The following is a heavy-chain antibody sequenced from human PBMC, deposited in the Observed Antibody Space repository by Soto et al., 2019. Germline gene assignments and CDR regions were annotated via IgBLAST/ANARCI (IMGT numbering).Heavy chain of an antibody. D-gene: IGHD3-16*01. Sequence: GGSLRLSCAASGFAFSSYAMSWVRQAPGKGLEWVSAISGIGGSTYYADSVKGRFTISRDNSKNTLYLQMNSLRAEDTAVYYCAKDVWETQLARQGYWGQGTLVTVSS. CDR1: GFAFSSYA. CDR3: AKDVWETQLARQGY. V-gene: IGHV3-23*01. J-gene: IGHJ4*02. CDR2: ISGIGGST.